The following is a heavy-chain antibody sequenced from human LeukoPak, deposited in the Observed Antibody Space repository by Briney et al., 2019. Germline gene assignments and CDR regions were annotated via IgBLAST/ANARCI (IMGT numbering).Heavy chain of an antibody. CDR3: ARGSLAPFGYDSSGYYLGLDY. CDR1: GFTFSSYA. V-gene: IGHV3-23*01. J-gene: IGHJ4*02. D-gene: IGHD3-22*01. Sequence: GGSLRLSCAASGFTFSSYAMSWVRQAPGKGLEWVSAISGSGGSTYYADSVKGRFTISRDNSKNTLYLQMNSLRAEDTAVYYCARGSLAPFGYDSSGYYLGLDYWGQGTLVTVSS. CDR2: ISGSGGST.